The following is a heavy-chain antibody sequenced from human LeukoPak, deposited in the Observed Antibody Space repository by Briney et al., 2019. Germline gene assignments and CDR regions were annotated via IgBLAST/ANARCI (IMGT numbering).Heavy chain of an antibody. CDR3: ARGFCRGESCYSGEYFQH. CDR2: ITHNGST. J-gene: IGHJ1*01. D-gene: IGHD2-15*01. Sequence: SETLSLTCGVHGESLNDCYWSWIRQSPGKGLEWIGEITHNGSTTFNPSLESRLTISVDTSKNQFSLKLTSVTAADASVYFCARGFCRGESCYSGEYFQHWGQGTLVTVSS. V-gene: IGHV4-34*01. CDR1: GESLNDCY.